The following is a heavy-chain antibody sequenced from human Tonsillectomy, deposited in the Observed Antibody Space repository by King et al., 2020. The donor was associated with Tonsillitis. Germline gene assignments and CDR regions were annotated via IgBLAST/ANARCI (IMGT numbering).Heavy chain of an antibody. J-gene: IGHJ6*03. CDR2: INHSGST. CDR3: ARVDIVVVPAASYYSYYMDV. V-gene: IGHV4-34*01. CDR1: GGSFSDYY. D-gene: IGHD2-2*03. Sequence: VQLQQWGAGLLKPSETLSLTCAVYGGSFSDYYWSWIRQPPGKGLEWIGEINHSGSTNYNPSLKSRVTISVDTSKNQFSLKLSSVTAADTAVYYCARVDIVVVPAASYYSYYMDVWGKGTTVTVSS.